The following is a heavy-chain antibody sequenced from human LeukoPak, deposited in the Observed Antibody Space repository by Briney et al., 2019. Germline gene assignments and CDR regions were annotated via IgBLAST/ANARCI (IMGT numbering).Heavy chain of an antibody. Sequence: GGSLRLSCGASGFSFSNYAMHWVRQAPDKGLEWVAVISYDGNTKYYAGSVRGRFTISRDNSKNTLDLQMGSLSAEDTAVYHCAGDMHPRGAAAPYFDYWGQGTQVTVSS. D-gene: IGHD6-13*01. CDR3: AGDMHPRGAAAPYFDY. CDR2: ISYDGNTK. J-gene: IGHJ4*02. V-gene: IGHV3-30-3*01. CDR1: GFSFSNYA.